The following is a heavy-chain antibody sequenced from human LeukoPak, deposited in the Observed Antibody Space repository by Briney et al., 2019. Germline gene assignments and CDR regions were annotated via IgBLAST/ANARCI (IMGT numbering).Heavy chain of an antibody. CDR1: GGSISSYY. Sequence: SETLSLTCTVSGGSISSYYWSWIRQPPGKGLEWIGYIYYSGSTNYNPSLKSRVTISVDTSKNQFSLKLSSVTAADTAVYYCAKPQEWQQLVGRDAFDIWGQGTMVTVSS. V-gene: IGHV4-59*01. CDR3: AKPQEWQQLVGRDAFDI. CDR2: IYYSGST. D-gene: IGHD6-13*01. J-gene: IGHJ3*02.